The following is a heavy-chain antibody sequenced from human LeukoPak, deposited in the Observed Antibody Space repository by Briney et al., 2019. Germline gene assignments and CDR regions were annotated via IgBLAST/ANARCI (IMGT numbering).Heavy chain of an antibody. D-gene: IGHD3-10*01. V-gene: IGHV3-74*01. CDR1: GFTFSSYW. Sequence: GGSLRLSCAASGFTFSSYWMHWVSQAPGKGLVWVSCINSDGRSTIYGDSVKGRFTISGDNSKNTLYMQMNRLRGKDTAVYYCARALGSGWVYFLGGQGTLVTVSS. CDR3: ARALGSGWVYFL. J-gene: IGHJ4*02. CDR2: INSDGRST.